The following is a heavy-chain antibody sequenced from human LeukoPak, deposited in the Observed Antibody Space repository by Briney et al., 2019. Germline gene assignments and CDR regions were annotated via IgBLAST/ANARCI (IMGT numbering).Heavy chain of an antibody. CDR1: GGSISTHY. CDR3: ARDSSGWLYYFDY. CDR2: VYHSGTT. J-gene: IGHJ4*02. Sequence: SETLSLTCTVSGGSISTHYWSWIRQPPGKGLDWIGYVYHSGTTNYNPSLKSRLTISVDTSKNQFSLRLSSVTAADTAVYYCARDSSGWLYYFDYWGQGALVTVSS. D-gene: IGHD6-19*01. V-gene: IGHV4-59*11.